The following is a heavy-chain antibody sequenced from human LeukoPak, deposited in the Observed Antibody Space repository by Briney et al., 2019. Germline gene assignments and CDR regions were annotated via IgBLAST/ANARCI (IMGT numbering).Heavy chain of an antibody. CDR1: GFTFGSSS. V-gene: IGHV3-7*01. CDR3: ATRKCLGCQLFYLDY. D-gene: IGHD3-16*01. Sequence: PPGGSLRLSCAASGFTFGSSSMSWVRPSPGQGLQWVANINHDGTETYYVDSVKGRFTISRDNAKSSLSLQMDSLRADDSALYYCATRKCLGCQLFYLDYWGQGSLVTVSS. J-gene: IGHJ4*02. CDR2: INHDGTET.